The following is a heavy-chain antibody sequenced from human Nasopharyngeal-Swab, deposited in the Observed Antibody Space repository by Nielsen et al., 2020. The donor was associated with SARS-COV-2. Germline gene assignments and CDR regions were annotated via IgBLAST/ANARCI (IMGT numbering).Heavy chain of an antibody. J-gene: IGHJ4*02. D-gene: IGHD6-6*01. CDR3: ARDKSAALTPRSQYCFDY. CDR2: IIVNLGMT. V-gene: IGHV1-69*10. CDR1: GGTLSKYA. Sequence: SVKVSCKVSGGTLSKYAISWVRQAPGQGLEWMGGIIVNLGMTNYAQKFQGRVTITADESTSTAYMELSSLRSEDTAVYYCARDKSAALTPRSQYCFDYWGQGTLVTVPS.